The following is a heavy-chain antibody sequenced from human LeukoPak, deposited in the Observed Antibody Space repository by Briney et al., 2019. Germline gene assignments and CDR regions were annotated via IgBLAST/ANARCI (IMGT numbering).Heavy chain of an antibody. CDR1: GYSFDRYG. D-gene: IGHD3-22*01. CDR2: IGTFNGNT. Sequence: ASVEVSCKASGYSFDRYGISWVRQAAGQGLELLGWIGTFNGNTNYAQNLQGRVTMTADTSTTTAYMELRSLSSDDTAVYYCARDFLSYDGSENHFEDTFDIWGQGTMVTVSS. V-gene: IGHV1-18*01. J-gene: IGHJ3*02. CDR3: ARDFLSYDGSENHFEDTFDI.